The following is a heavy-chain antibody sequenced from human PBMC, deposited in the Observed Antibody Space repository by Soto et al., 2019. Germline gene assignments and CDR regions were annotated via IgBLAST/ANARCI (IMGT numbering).Heavy chain of an antibody. V-gene: IGHV3-23*01. CDR2: ISGSGGST. Sequence: GGPLRVPWAAFGFTFGSYSMNRVLQAPGKGLEWVSAISGSGGSTYYADSVKGRFTISRDNSKNTLYLQMNSLRAEDTAVYYCANDFWSGYYTPYYYYGMDVWGQGTTVTVSS. J-gene: IGHJ6*02. D-gene: IGHD3-3*01. CDR3: ANDFWSGYYTPYYYYGMDV. CDR1: GFTFGSYS.